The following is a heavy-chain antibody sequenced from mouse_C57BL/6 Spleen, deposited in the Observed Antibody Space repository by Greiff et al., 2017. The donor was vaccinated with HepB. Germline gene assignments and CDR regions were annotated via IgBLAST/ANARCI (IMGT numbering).Heavy chain of an antibody. CDR3: AEGVDYGSSYDYAMDY. J-gene: IGHJ4*01. Sequence: EVQLQQSGPELVKPGASVKISCKASGYTFTDYYMNWVKQSHGKSLEWIGDINPNNGGTSYNQKFKGKATLTVDKSSSTAYMELRSLTSEDSAVYYCAEGVDYGSSYDYAMDYWGQGTSVTVSS. CDR2: INPNNGGT. CDR1: GYTFTDYY. D-gene: IGHD1-1*01. V-gene: IGHV1-26*01.